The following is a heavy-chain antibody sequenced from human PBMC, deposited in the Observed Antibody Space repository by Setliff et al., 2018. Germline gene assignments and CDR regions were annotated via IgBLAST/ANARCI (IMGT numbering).Heavy chain of an antibody. V-gene: IGHV4-39*01. CDR2: IYYSGST. CDR1: GGSFSSSYY. Sequence: SETLSLTCAVYGGSFSSSYYWGWIRQPPGKGLEWIGSIYYSGSTFYSPSLKSRVTMSVDTSKNQLSLEVTSVTAADTAVYYCARYQAATMLNYWGQGTLVTVSS. J-gene: IGHJ4*02. D-gene: IGHD5-12*01. CDR3: ARYQAATMLNY.